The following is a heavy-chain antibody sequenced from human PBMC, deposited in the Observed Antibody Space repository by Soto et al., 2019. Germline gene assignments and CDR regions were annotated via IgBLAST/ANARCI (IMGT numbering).Heavy chain of an antibody. D-gene: IGHD2-21*02. CDR1: GESISSSSYY. CDR3: ARQRTTVVTQAYFDH. Sequence: SETLSLTCIVSGESISSSSYYWGWIRQPPGKGLEWIGSIYYSGRTYYNPSFKSRVTISTDTSKNQFSLKLSSVTATDTAVYYCARQRTTVVTQAYFDHWGQGALVTVSS. J-gene: IGHJ4*02. CDR2: IYYSGRT. V-gene: IGHV4-39*01.